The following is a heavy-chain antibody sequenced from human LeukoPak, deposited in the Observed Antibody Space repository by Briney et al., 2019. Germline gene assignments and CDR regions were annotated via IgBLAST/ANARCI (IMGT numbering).Heavy chain of an antibody. CDR3: ARESSYGPWVFDY. J-gene: IGHJ4*02. V-gene: IGHV4-59*01. CDR1: GGSISSYY. D-gene: IGHD2-2*01. Sequence: RTSETLSLTCTVSGGSISSYYWSGIRQPPGKGLEWIGYIYYSGSTNYNPSLKSRVTISVDTSKNQFSLKLSSVTAADTAVYYCARESSYGPWVFDYWGQGTLVTVSS. CDR2: IYYSGST.